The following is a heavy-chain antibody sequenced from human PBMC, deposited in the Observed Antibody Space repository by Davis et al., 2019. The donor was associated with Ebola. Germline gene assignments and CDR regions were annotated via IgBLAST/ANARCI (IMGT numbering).Heavy chain of an antibody. CDR2: ISAYNGNT. Sequence: ASVKVSCKASGYTFTSYGSSWVRQAPGQGLEWMGWISAYNGNTNYAQKLQGRVTMTTDTSTSTAYMELRSLRSDDTAVYYCAREKIVGATPVAVGFDYWGQGTLVTVSS. J-gene: IGHJ4*02. V-gene: IGHV1-18*01. D-gene: IGHD1-26*01. CDR1: GYTFTSYG. CDR3: AREKIVGATPVAVGFDY.